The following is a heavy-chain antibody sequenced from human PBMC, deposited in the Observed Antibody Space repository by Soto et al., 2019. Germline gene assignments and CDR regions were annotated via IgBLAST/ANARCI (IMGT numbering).Heavy chain of an antibody. D-gene: IGHD4-4*01. CDR3: ARDPYSLYYFDY. J-gene: IGHJ4*02. CDR2: ISSSGSTI. Sequence: GGSLRLSCAASGFTFSSYEMNWVRQAPGKGLEWVSYISSSGSTIYYADSVKGRFTISRDNAKDSLYLQMNSLRAEDTAVYYCARDPYSLYYFDYWGQGTLVTVSS. CDR1: GFTFSSYE. V-gene: IGHV3-48*03.